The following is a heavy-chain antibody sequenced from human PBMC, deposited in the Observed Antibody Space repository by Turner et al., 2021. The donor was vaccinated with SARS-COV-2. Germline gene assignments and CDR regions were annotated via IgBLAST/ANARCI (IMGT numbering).Heavy chain of an antibody. CDR2: FNSVDGET. J-gene: IGHJ4*02. CDR1: GFSLNLLS. Sequence: QVQLVQSGAEVKKPGSSVKVSCQVSGFSLNLLSMHWVRQAPGKGLGWMGGFNSVDGETIYAQKFQGRVTMTEDTSTDTAYMELSSLRPEDTAVYYCATDHDYSDYYYFENWGQGTLVTVSS. D-gene: IGHD4-17*01. CDR3: ATDHDYSDYYYFEN. V-gene: IGHV1-24*01.